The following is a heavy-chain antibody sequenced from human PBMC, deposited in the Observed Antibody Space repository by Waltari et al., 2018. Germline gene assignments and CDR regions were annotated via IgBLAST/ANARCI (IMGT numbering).Heavy chain of an antibody. CDR3: AESRAAAGLDS. CDR2: LYNEGNT. Sequence: EVQLLASGGGLVQPGGSLSLSCSGFPFSSYAMSWVRQAPGMGLELVSVLYNEGNTHYVDSVEGRFTISRDHSDNTLHLQMSSLRAEDTAVYYCAESRAAAGLDSWGQGTLVTVSS. V-gene: IGHV3-23*03. CDR1: GFPFSSYA. D-gene: IGHD6-13*01. J-gene: IGHJ4*02.